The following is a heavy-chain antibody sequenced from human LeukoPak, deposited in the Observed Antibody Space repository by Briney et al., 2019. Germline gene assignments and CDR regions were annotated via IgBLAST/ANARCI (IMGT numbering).Heavy chain of an antibody. J-gene: IGHJ4*02. Sequence: PGGSLRLSCAISGFTFSSYSINWVRQAPGKGLEWVSSISSSSSYIYYADSVKGRLTISRDNAKNSLYLQMNSLRAEDTAVYYCARGTRRVVTAIQPFDYWGQGTLVTVSS. CDR1: GFTFSSYS. CDR3: ARGTRRVVTAIQPFDY. D-gene: IGHD2-21*02. V-gene: IGHV3-21*01. CDR2: ISSSSSYI.